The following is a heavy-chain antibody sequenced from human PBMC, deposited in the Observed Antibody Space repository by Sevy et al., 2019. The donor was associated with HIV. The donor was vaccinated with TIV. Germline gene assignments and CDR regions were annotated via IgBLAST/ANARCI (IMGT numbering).Heavy chain of an antibody. CDR3: AKDRFDGSGYYPEGAFDI. CDR2: ISGTGNTK. CDR1: GFTFSNYY. D-gene: IGHD3-22*01. Sequence: GGSLRLSCAASGFTFSNYYMNWIRQAPGKGLEWVSYISGTGNTKYYTDSVKGRFTISRDNAKNSLFLQMNSLRAEDTAVYYCAKDRFDGSGYYPEGAFDIWGQGTMVTVSS. V-gene: IGHV3-11*01. J-gene: IGHJ3*02.